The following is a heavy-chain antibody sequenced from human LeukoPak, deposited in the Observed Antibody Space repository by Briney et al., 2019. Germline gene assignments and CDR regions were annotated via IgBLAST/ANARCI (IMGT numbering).Heavy chain of an antibody. CDR2: ISAYNGDT. CDR3: ASRYCSGGSCPYYYYYYMDV. Sequence: ASVKVSCKASGYTFTSYGISWVRQAPGQGLEWMGWISAYNGDTSYAQKLQGRVTMTTDTSTRTAYMELRSLRSDDTAVYYRASRYCSGGSCPYYYYYYMDVWGKGTTVTVSS. CDR1: GYTFTSYG. D-gene: IGHD2-15*01. J-gene: IGHJ6*03. V-gene: IGHV1-18*01.